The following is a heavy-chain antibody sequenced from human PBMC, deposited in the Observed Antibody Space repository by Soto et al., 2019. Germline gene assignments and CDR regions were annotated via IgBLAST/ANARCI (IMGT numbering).Heavy chain of an antibody. V-gene: IGHV3-30*18. CDR1: GFTFSRYG. J-gene: IGHJ4*02. CDR3: AKVLTYYYDSSGHYYFDY. D-gene: IGHD3-22*01. CDR2: ISFDGSHK. Sequence: GGSLRLSCAASGFTFSRYGMHWVRQAPGKGLEWVACISFDGSHKYYTDSVKGRFTISRDNSKNMLYLQMNSLRAEDTALYYCAKVLTYYYDSSGHYYFDYWGQGTLVTVSS.